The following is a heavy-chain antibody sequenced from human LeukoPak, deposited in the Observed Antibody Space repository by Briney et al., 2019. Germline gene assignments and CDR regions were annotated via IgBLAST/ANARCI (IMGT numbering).Heavy chain of an antibody. D-gene: IGHD3-16*01. V-gene: IGHV4-39*07. CDR2: IYYSGST. Sequence: SETLSLTCTVSGGSISSSSYYWGWIRQPPGKGLEWIGSIYYSGSTYYNPSLKSRVTISVDTSKNQFSLKLSSVTAADTAVYYCARSERGEHFDYWGQGTLVTVSS. J-gene: IGHJ4*02. CDR3: ARSERGEHFDY. CDR1: GGSISSSSYY.